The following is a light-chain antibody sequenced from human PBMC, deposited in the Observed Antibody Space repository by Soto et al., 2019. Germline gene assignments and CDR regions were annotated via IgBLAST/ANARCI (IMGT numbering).Light chain of an antibody. CDR2: VVR. V-gene: IGLV2-14*01. CDR3: SSYTSSSTLV. Sequence: QSALTQPASVSGSPGQSITISCTGTSSDVGGHKYVSWYQQHPGKAPKLMIYVVRNRPSGVSNRFSGSKSGNTASLTISGLQAEDEADYYCSSYTSSSTLVFGTGTQLTVL. CDR1: SSDVGGHKY. J-gene: IGLJ1*01.